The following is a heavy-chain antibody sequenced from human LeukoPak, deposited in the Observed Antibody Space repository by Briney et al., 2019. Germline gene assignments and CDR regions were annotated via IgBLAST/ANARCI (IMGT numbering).Heavy chain of an antibody. CDR2: ISSSSSYI. V-gene: IGHV3-21*01. CDR3: ARDTSPRNSCYFDY. Sequence: PGGSLRLSCAASGFTFSSYSMNWVRQAPGKGLEWVSSISSSSSYIYYADSVKGRFTISRDNAKNSLYLQMNSLRAEDTAVYYCARDTSPRNSCYFDYWGQGTLVTVSS. D-gene: IGHD4-23*01. CDR1: GFTFSSYS. J-gene: IGHJ4*02.